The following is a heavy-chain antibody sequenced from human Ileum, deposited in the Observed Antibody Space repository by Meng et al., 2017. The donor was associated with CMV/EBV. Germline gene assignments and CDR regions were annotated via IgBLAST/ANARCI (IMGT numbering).Heavy chain of an antibody. D-gene: IGHD6-19*01. J-gene: IGHJ4*02. Sequence: VRLPDAGQGLWKPSHTLSLTCTVSGGSLGGGYYWNWIRQPAGKGLEWIGRIYTSGSTNYNPSLKSRFTISVDTSKNQFSLNLTSVTAADTAVYYCARDSAWLIDQWGQGTLVTVSS. CDR2: IYTSGST. CDR3: ARDSAWLIDQ. CDR1: GGSLGGGYY. V-gene: IGHV4-61*02.